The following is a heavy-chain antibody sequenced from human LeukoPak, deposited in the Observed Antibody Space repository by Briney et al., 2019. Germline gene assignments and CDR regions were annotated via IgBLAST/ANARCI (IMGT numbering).Heavy chain of an antibody. Sequence: GGSLRLSCAASGFTFSSYAMNWVRQAPGKGLEWVSSISSSSSYIYYADSVKGRFTISRDNAKNSLYLQMNSLRAEDTAVYYCARGSDYYDSSGYFDYWGQGTLVTASS. V-gene: IGHV3-21*01. CDR2: ISSSSSYI. J-gene: IGHJ4*02. CDR3: ARGSDYYDSSGYFDY. D-gene: IGHD3-22*01. CDR1: GFTFSSYA.